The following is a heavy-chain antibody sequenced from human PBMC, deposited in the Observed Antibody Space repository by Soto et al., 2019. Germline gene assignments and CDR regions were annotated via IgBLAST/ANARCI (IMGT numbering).Heavy chain of an antibody. CDR1: GGSISGYY. J-gene: IGHJ6*02. CDR3: ARGAPVAINYYYNGMDV. V-gene: IGHV4-59*01. D-gene: IGHD2-2*01. CDR2: FYYSGST. Sequence: SETLSLTCSVSGGSISGYYWSWILQPPGKGLEWIGCFYYSGSTNYNPSLKSRVTISVDTSKNQFSLKLSSVTAADTAVYYCARGAPVAINYYYNGMDVWGQGTTVTVS.